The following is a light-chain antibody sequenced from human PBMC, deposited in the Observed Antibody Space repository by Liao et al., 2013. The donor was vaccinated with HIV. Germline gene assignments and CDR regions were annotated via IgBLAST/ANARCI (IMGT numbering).Light chain of an antibody. J-gene: IGLJ3*02. CDR2: YDS. CDR3: QAWESSGDHFWV. V-gene: IGLV3-21*01. CDR1: NIGSKR. Sequence: SYELTQPPSVSVAPGKTASITCEGKNIGSKRVHWYQQKPGQAPVLVIYYDSDRPSGIPERFSGSNSGNTATLTISRVEVGDEADYFCQAWESSGDHFWVFGGGTKLTVL.